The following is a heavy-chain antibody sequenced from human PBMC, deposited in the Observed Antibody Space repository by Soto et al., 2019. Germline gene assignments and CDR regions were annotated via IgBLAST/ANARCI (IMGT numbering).Heavy chain of an antibody. CDR3: AKAHYYDSSDHVDY. Sequence: GGSLRRSCAAAGFTFDDYAMHWVRQAPGKGREWGSGISWNSGSIGYADSVKGRFTTSRDNAKNSLYLQMNSLRAEDTALYYCAKAHYYDSSDHVDYWGQGTLVTVSS. CDR1: GFTFDDYA. D-gene: IGHD3-22*01. J-gene: IGHJ4*02. CDR2: ISWNSGSI. V-gene: IGHV3-9*01.